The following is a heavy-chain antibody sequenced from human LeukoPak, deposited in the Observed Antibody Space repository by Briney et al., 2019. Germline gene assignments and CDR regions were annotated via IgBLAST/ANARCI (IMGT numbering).Heavy chain of an antibody. CDR3: ARYSTKYYYMDV. V-gene: IGHV3-21*01. D-gene: IGHD2-2*01. CDR2: ISSSSSYI. CDR1: GFTFSSYS. J-gene: IGHJ6*03. Sequence: PGGSLRLSCAASGFTFSSYSMNWVRQAPGKGLEWVSSISSSSSYIYYADSVKGRFTISRDNAKNSLYLQMNSLRAEVTAVYYCARYSTKYYYMDVWGKGTTVTVSS.